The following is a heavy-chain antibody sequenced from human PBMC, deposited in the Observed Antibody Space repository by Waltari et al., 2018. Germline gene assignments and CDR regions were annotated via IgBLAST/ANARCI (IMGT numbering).Heavy chain of an antibody. V-gene: IGHV3-74*01. CDR3: ARNIQAAA. CDR2: INSDGSST. J-gene: IGHJ4*02. Sequence: HGVRQAPGKGLVWVSRINSDGSSTSYADSVRGRFTISRDNAKNTLYLQMNSLRAEDTAVYYCARNIQAAAWGQGTLVTVSS. D-gene: IGHD2-2*01.